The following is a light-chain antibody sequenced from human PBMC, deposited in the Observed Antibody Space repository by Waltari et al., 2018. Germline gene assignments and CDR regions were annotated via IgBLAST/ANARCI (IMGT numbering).Light chain of an antibody. Sequence: QSALTQPASVSGSRGQSITISCTGSSSDIGSYKVVSWYQHNPGKAPKLLIYGVNNRPSGVSNRFSGSKPGNTATLTSAGLQAEDEADYYCSSYAGSVVFGGGTKLTVL. V-gene: IGLV2-23*02. CDR2: GVN. CDR1: SSDIGSYKV. J-gene: IGLJ3*02. CDR3: SSYAGSVV.